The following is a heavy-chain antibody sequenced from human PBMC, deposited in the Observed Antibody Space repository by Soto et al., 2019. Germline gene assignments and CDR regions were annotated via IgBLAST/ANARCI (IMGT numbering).Heavy chain of an antibody. Sequence: QVQLQESGPGLVKPSQTLSLTCAVSGGSISGNGYYWNWIRQHPGKGLEWIGYISYSGRTFYSTSLKSRVTASLETSKNQFSLKLSSVTAADTAIYYCARGSIFGVVLNAFDIWCQGTMVAVSS. CDR1: GGSISGNGYY. CDR3: ARGSIFGVVLNAFDI. V-gene: IGHV4-31*11. D-gene: IGHD3-3*01. CDR2: ISYSGRT. J-gene: IGHJ3*02.